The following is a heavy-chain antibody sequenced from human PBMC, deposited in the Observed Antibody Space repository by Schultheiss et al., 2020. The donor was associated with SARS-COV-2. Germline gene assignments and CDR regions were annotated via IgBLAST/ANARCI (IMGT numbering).Heavy chain of an antibody. CDR1: GYTFTRYY. CDR3: AREGSSIAARA. Sequence: ASVKVSCKASGYTFTRYYIYWVRQAPGQGLEWMGIINPSGGSTSYAQKFQGRVTMTRDTSISTAYMELSRLRSDDTAVYYCAREGSSIAARAWGQGTLVTVSS. D-gene: IGHD6-6*01. J-gene: IGHJ4*02. V-gene: IGHV1-46*01. CDR2: INPSGGST.